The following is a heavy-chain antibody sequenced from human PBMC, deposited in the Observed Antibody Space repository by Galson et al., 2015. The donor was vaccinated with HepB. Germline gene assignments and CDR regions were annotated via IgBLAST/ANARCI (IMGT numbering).Heavy chain of an antibody. J-gene: IGHJ4*02. CDR1: GFIVSANS. D-gene: IGHD4-17*01. CDR3: MRTWKTYYGDYEEFDY. V-gene: IGHV3-53*01. Sequence: SLRLSCASSGFIVSANSMRWVRQAPGKGLEWVSVIYNDDAVYYEDPAKGRFTTSKENSKNILSLQMDSLSADETAVYYCMRTWKTYYGDYEEFDYWGLGTLVTVSS. CDR2: IYNDDAV.